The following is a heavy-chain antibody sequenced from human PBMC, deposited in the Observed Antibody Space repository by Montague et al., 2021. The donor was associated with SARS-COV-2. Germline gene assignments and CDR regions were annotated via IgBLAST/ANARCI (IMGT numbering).Heavy chain of an antibody. V-gene: IGHV4-39*01. J-gene: IGHJ4*02. D-gene: IGHD2-2*01. CDR3: ARHLAISGPAAVSDY. CDR2: IHYSGIT. Sequence: ETLSLTCTVSGDSISSGYFYWGWIRQPPGKGLEWVGTIHYSGITYYNPSLKSRVTISVDTSRNQFSLKLSSVTAADTAIYYCARHLAISGPAAVSDYWGQGTLVTVFS. CDR1: GDSISSGYFY.